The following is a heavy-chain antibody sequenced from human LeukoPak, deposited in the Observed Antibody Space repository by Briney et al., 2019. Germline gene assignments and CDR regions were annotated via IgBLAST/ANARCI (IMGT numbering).Heavy chain of an antibody. CDR1: GFTFSSYG. D-gene: IGHD1-1*01. V-gene: IGHV3-30*18. CDR3: AKDKNWNPPLDY. Sequence: GGSLRLSCAASGFTFSSYGMHWVRQAPGKGLEWVAVISYDGSNKYYADSVKGRFTISRDNSKNTLYLQMNSLRAEDTAVYYCAKDKNWNPPLDYWGQGTLVTVSS. J-gene: IGHJ4*02. CDR2: ISYDGSNK.